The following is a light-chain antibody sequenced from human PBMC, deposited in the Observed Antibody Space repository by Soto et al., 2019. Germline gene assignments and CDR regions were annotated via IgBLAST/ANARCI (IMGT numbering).Light chain of an antibody. J-gene: IGLJ3*02. Sequence: QSVLTQPPSASGTPGQRVSISCSGSSSNIGSNTVNWYQQVPGTAPKLLIYSDTQRPSGVPDRFSGSKSGTSASLAITGLQAEDEADYYCQAYDYSLTAFVFGGGTKLTVL. CDR3: QAYDYSLTAFV. CDR2: SDT. CDR1: SSNIGSNT. V-gene: IGLV1-44*01.